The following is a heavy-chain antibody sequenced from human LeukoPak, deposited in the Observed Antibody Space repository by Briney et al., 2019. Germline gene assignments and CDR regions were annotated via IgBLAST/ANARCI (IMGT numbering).Heavy chain of an antibody. Sequence: GGSLRLSCAASGFTFSSYSMNWVRQAPGKGLEWVSSISSSSSYIYYADSVKGRFTISRDNAKNSLYLQMNSLRAEDTAVYYCARAINEYYSGMDVWGQGTTVTVSS. J-gene: IGHJ6*02. CDR1: GFTFSSYS. CDR3: ARAINEYYSGMDV. V-gene: IGHV3-21*01. D-gene: IGHD5-12*01. CDR2: ISSSSSYI.